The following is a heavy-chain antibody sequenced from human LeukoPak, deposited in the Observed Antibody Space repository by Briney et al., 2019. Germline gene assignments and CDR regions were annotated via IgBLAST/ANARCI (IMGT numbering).Heavy chain of an antibody. CDR1: GYTFTGYY. V-gene: IGHV1-2*02. D-gene: IGHD5-18*01. CDR3: ARDQGGYSYYDY. Sequence: ASVKVSCKASGYTFTGYYMHWVRQAPGQGLEWMGWINPNSGGTNYAQKFQGRVTMTRDTSISTAYMELSRLRSDDTAVYCCARDQGGYSYYDYWGQGTLVTVSS. J-gene: IGHJ4*02. CDR2: INPNSGGT.